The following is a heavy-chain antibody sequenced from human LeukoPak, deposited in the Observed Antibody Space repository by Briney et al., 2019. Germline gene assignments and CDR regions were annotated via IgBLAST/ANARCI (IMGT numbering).Heavy chain of an antibody. CDR3: ARDRPAVAGPDH. Sequence: GGSLRLSCAASGFTFSSYEMNWVRQAPGKGLEWVSSISSSSSYIYYADSVKGRFTISRDNAKNSLYLQMNSLRAEDTAVYYCARDRPAVAGPDHWGQGTLVTVSS. D-gene: IGHD6-19*01. CDR2: ISSSSSYI. J-gene: IGHJ4*02. CDR1: GFTFSSYE. V-gene: IGHV3-21*01.